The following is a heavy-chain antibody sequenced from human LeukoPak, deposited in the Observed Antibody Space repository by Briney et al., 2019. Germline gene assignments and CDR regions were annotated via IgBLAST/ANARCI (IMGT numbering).Heavy chain of an antibody. CDR2: ISYDGSNK. J-gene: IGHJ6*02. D-gene: IGHD2-15*01. Sequence: GGSLRLSCAASGFTFSSYAMHWVRQAPGKGLEWVAVISYDGSNKYYADSVKGRFTISRDNSKNTLYLQMNSLRAEDTAVYDCARVGYCSGGSCYGMDVWGQGTTVTVSS. CDR3: ARVGYCSGGSCYGMDV. CDR1: GFTFSSYA. V-gene: IGHV3-30*04.